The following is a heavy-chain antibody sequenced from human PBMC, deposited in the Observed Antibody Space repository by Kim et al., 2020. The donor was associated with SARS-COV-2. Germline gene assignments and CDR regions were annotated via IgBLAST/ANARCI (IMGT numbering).Heavy chain of an antibody. D-gene: IGHD6-13*01. V-gene: IGHV4-39*02. CDR3: ARLTWWGSSSTQPDY. J-gene: IGHJ4*01. CDR2: IFYSGNT. Sequence: SQTLSLTCTVSGDPINNEDYYWGWIRQPPGKGLQWIGSIFYSGNTYYNPALKTRVTISLDTPRNRFSLKLTSVTAADTAVYYCARLTWWGSSSTQPDYWG. CDR1: GDPINNEDYY.